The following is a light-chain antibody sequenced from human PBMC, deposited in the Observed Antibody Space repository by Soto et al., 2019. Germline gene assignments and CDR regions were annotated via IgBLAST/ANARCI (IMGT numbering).Light chain of an antibody. Sequence: QSALTQPPSASGSSGQSVTISCTGTSRDIGGYDFVSWYQQHPGKAPKLLIYDVIKRPSGVPDRFSGSKSGNTASLTVSGLQTDDEADYYCSSYGGSNNLLFGGGTKLTVL. CDR2: DVI. CDR3: SSYGGSNNLL. CDR1: SRDIGGYDF. V-gene: IGLV2-8*01. J-gene: IGLJ2*01.